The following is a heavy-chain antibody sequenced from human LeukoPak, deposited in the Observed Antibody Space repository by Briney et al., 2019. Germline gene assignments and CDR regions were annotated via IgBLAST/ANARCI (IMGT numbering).Heavy chain of an antibody. J-gene: IGHJ4*02. D-gene: IGHD3-22*01. CDR3: ARDKGGRQSSSWLDGDRYYDSSGEFDY. Sequence: GGSLRLSCAASGFTFSSYGMHWVRQAPGKGLEWVAVISYDGSTQHYADSVKGRFTVSRDNTNNALFLQANSLRAEDTAVYYCARDKGGRQSSSWLDGDRYYDSSGEFDYWGQGTLVTVSS. V-gene: IGHV3-30*03. CDR1: GFTFSSYG. CDR2: ISYDGSTQ.